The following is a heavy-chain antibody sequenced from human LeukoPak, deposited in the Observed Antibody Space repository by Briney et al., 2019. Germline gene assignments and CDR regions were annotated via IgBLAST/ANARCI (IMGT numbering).Heavy chain of an antibody. D-gene: IGHD6-13*01. J-gene: IGHJ4*02. CDR3: ARGGSSSAPIDY. CDR2: ISSSSSYI. V-gene: IGHV3-21*01. Sequence: GGSLRLSCAASGFTFSSYSMNWVRQAPGKGLEWASSISSSSSYIYYADSVKGRFTISRDNAKNSLYLQMNSLRAEDTAVYYCARGGSSSAPIDYWGQGTLVTVSS. CDR1: GFTFSSYS.